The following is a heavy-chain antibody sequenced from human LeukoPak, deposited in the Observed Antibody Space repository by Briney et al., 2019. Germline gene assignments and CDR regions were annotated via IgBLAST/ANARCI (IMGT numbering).Heavy chain of an antibody. V-gene: IGHV3-30*18. J-gene: IGHJ4*02. Sequence: PGRSLRLSCAASGFSFSNYGMHWVRQAPGKGLEWVAVTSSDGGNKYYRDSVKGRFTISRDNSKNTLYLQMNSLRAEDTAVYYCAKGENWQQLVHFWGQGTLVTVSS. CDR2: TSSDGGNK. D-gene: IGHD6-13*01. CDR3: AKGENWQQLVHF. CDR1: GFSFSNYG.